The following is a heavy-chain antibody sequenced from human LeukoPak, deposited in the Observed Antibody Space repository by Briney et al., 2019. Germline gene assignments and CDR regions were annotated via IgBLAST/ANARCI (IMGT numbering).Heavy chain of an antibody. CDR2: IYYTGTT. Sequence: SETLSLTCTVSGGSVSSGDYYWSWIRQHPGKGLEWIGYIYYTGTTYYNPSLKSRLTISLDTSKNQFFLKLTSVTAADTAVYYCARAAQNWNNAPYFDFWGQETLVTVSS. CDR3: ARAAQNWNNAPYFDF. CDR1: GGSVSSGDYY. J-gene: IGHJ4*02. V-gene: IGHV4-30-4*01. D-gene: IGHD1/OR15-1a*01.